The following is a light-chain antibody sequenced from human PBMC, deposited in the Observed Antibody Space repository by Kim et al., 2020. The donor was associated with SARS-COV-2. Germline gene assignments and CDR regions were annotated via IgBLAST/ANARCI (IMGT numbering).Light chain of an antibody. CDR1: QSFSNNY. Sequence: ELVLTQSPATLSLSPGERATLSCRASQSFSNNYLAWYQQRPGQAPRLLIYGASNRATGIPDRFSGSGSGTDFSLTISRLEPEDFAVYFCQQFHILPWTFGRGTKVDIK. V-gene: IGKV3-20*01. J-gene: IGKJ1*01. CDR3: QQFHILPWT. CDR2: GAS.